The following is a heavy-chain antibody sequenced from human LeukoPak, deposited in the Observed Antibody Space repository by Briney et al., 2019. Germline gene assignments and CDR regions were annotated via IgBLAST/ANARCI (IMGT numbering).Heavy chain of an antibody. J-gene: IGHJ3*02. CDR1: GFTFSSYG. Sequence: TGGSLRLSCAASGFTFSSYGMHWVRQAPGKGLEWVAFIRYDGSNKYYADSVKGRFTISRDNSKNTLYLQMNSLRDEDTAVYYCAKSSGYYYGGRDAFDIWGQGTMVTVSS. CDR2: IRYDGSNK. D-gene: IGHD3-22*01. V-gene: IGHV3-30*02. CDR3: AKSSGYYYGGRDAFDI.